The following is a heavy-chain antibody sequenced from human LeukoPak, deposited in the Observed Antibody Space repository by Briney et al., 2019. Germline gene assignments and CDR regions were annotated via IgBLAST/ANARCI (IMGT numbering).Heavy chain of an antibody. CDR1: GGSTSGYY. CDR2: IYTSGST. Sequence: SETLSLTCTVSGGSTSGYYWSWIRQPAGKGLEWIGRIYTSGSTNYNPSLKSRVTMSVDTSKNQFSLKLSSVTAADTAVYYCARGRDGDYGYYYYGMDVWGQGTTVTVSS. V-gene: IGHV4-4*07. CDR3: ARGRDGDYGYYYYGMDV. J-gene: IGHJ6*02. D-gene: IGHD4-17*01.